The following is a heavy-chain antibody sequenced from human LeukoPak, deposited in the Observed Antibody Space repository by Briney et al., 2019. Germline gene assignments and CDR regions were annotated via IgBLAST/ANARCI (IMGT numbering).Heavy chain of an antibody. CDR1: GGSISSYY. CDR2: IYSRGST. Sequence: SETLSLTCTVSGGSISSYYWSWIRQPAGQGLEWIGRIYSRGSTNYNPSLQSRVTMSVDTSKNQISLKLNSVTAADTAVYYCARDPMAGSFRAFDSWGQGTMVTVSS. V-gene: IGHV4-4*07. D-gene: IGHD6-19*01. CDR3: ARDPMAGSFRAFDS. J-gene: IGHJ3*02.